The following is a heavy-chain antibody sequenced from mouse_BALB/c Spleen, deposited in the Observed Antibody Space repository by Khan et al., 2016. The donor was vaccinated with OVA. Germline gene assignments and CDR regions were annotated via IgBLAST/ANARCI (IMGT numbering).Heavy chain of an antibody. V-gene: IGHV2-6-4*01. CDR2: IWGGGGT. Sequence: QVQLKESGPGLVAPSQSLSITCTVSGFSLSRYNVHWVRQPPGKGLEWLGMIWGGGGTDYTSALKSRLSLSKDDSKRQVFLKMNRRQTDDTAMYYCTRAYYRYDGYYAMDYWGQGTSVTVSS. CDR3: TRAYYRYDGYYAMDY. CDR1: GFSLSRYN. J-gene: IGHJ4*01. D-gene: IGHD2-14*01.